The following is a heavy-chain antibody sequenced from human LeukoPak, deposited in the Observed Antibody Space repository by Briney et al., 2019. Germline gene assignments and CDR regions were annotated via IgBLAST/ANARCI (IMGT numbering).Heavy chain of an antibody. J-gene: IGHJ3*02. V-gene: IGHV3-15*01. CDR1: GFTVSSTY. Sequence: PGGSLRLSCAASGFTVSSTYMSWVRQAPGKGLEWVGRIKNKIASGTTDYAAPVKGRFTISRDDSKNTLFLQMNSLKTEDTAMYYCTTNDAFDIWGQGTMVTVSS. CDR3: TTNDAFDI. CDR2: IKNKIASGTT.